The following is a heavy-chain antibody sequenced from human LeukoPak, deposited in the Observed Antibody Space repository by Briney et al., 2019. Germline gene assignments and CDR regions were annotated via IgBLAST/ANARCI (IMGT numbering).Heavy chain of an antibody. Sequence: ASVKVSCKASGYPFNTYDINWVRQATGQGLEWMGWMNPNSGNTNCAQKFKGRVTMTRDTDMGTAYMELSSLTSEDTAVYYCASEKWVKREGVYYYYGITVWGQGTTVTVSS. CDR3: ASEKWVKREGVYYYYGITV. J-gene: IGHJ6*02. V-gene: IGHV1-8*01. D-gene: IGHD1-26*01. CDR2: MNPNSGNT. CDR1: GYPFNTYD.